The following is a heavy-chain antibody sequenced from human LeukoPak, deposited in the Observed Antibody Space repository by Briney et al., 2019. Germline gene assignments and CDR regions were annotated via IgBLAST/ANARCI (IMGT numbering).Heavy chain of an antibody. Sequence: GASVKVSCKASGYTFTSYGISWVRQAPGQGLEWMGWISAYNGNTNYAQKLQGRVTMNTDTSTSTAYMELRSLRSDDTAVYYCARLCSVVPAAIECAFDIWGQGTMVTVSS. V-gene: IGHV1-18*01. D-gene: IGHD2-2*01. CDR2: ISAYNGNT. CDR3: ARLCSVVPAAIECAFDI. J-gene: IGHJ3*02. CDR1: GYTFTSYG.